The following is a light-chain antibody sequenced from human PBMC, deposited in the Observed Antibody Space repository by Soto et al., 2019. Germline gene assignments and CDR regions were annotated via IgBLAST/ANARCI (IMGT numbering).Light chain of an antibody. CDR1: QSVSSN. V-gene: IGKV3-15*01. Sequence: EIVMTQSPATLSVSPGERATKSCRASQSVSSNLAWYQQKPCQAPRLLIYGASTRATGIPARFSDSGSGTEFTLTISILQSEDFAVYYCQQYNNWPRTFGQGTKVDIK. CDR3: QQYNNWPRT. J-gene: IGKJ1*01. CDR2: GAS.